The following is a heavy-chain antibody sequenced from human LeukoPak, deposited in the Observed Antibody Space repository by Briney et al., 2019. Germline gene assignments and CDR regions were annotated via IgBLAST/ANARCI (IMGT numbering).Heavy chain of an antibody. Sequence: PSETLSLTCTVSGGSISSSSYYWSWIRQPPGKGLEWIGEINHSGSTNYNPSLKSRFTISVDTSKNQFSLKLSSVTAADTAVYYCARRGFKGVYWGQGTLVTVSS. V-gene: IGHV4-39*07. CDR2: INHSGST. J-gene: IGHJ4*02. D-gene: IGHD3-10*01. CDR1: GGSISSSSYY. CDR3: ARRGFKGVY.